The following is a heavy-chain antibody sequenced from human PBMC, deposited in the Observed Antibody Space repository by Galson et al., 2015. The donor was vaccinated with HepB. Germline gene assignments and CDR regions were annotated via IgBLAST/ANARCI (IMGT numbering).Heavy chain of an antibody. CDR3: VRNSPFVWLATNAGGYMDV. V-gene: IGHV3-9*01. Sequence: SLRLSCAASGFTFDDYAMHWVRQAPGKGLEWVSGISWNSGSIGYADSVKGRFTISRDNAKNSLYLHMNSLRVADTAVYYCVRNSPFVWLATNAGGYMDVWGKGTTVTVSS. CDR1: GFTFDDYA. D-gene: IGHD6-19*01. J-gene: IGHJ6*03. CDR2: ISWNSGSI.